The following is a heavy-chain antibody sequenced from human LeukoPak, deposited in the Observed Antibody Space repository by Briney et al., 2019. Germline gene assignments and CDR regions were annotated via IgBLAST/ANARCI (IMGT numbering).Heavy chain of an antibody. Sequence: ASVKVSCKASGYTFTSYGISWVRQALGQGLEWMGWISAYNGNTNYAQKLQGRVTMTTDTSTSTAYMELRSLRSDDTAVYYCAREGDYCSSTSCYFGYWGQGTLVTVSS. CDR2: ISAYNGNT. V-gene: IGHV1-18*01. CDR3: AREGDYCSSTSCYFGY. D-gene: IGHD2-2*01. CDR1: GYTFTSYG. J-gene: IGHJ4*02.